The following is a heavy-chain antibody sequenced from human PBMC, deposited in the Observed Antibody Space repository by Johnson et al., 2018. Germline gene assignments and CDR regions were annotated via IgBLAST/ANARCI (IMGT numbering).Heavy chain of an antibody. CDR3: AREPHYGSEYAFDF. J-gene: IGHJ3*01. CDR1: GFTLDDYA. Sequence: VQLVQSWGGLVQPGRSLRLSCAASGFTLDDYAMHWVRQVPGKGLEWVSGISSNSRNIDYADSVKGRFTISRDNAQNSLHLQMNSLGAEVTAVYSCAREPHYGSEYAFDFWGQGTMVTVSS. V-gene: IGHV3-9*01. D-gene: IGHD3-10*01. CDR2: ISSNSRNI.